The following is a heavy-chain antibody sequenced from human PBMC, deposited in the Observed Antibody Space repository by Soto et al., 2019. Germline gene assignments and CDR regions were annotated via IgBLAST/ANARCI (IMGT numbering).Heavy chain of an antibody. V-gene: IGHV4-34*01. J-gene: IGHJ4*02. CDR3: ARRSGSYYYYFDS. CDR2: INHSGNT. D-gene: IGHD1-26*01. CDR1: GGSFSGYY. Sequence: XXTLSLPCAVYGGSFSGYYWRWILQSPGKGLEWIGEINHSGNTNYNPSLKSRVSISVDTSKSQFSLNLSSVAAADTAVYYCARRSGSYYYYFDSWGQGTLVTVSS.